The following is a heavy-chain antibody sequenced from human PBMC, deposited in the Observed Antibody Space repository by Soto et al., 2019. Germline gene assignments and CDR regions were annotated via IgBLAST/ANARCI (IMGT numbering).Heavy chain of an antibody. D-gene: IGHD6-13*01. J-gene: IGHJ5*02. CDR3: ARHPERIAQIGWFDP. CDR2: ISSSSSTI. Sequence: PGGSLRLSCAASGFTFSSYGMNWVRQAPGKGLGWVSYISSSSSTIYYADSVKGRFTISRDNAKNSLYLQMNSLRAEDTAVYYCARHPERIAQIGWFDPWGQGTLVTVSS. CDR1: GFTFSSYG. V-gene: IGHV3-48*01.